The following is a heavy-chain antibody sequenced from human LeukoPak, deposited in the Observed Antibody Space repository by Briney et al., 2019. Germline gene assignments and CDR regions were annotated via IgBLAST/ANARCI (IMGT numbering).Heavy chain of an antibody. CDR3: TRVSGGYDMSDY. D-gene: IGHD3-9*01. J-gene: IGHJ4*02. CDR2: IRKDGSQQ. V-gene: IGHV3-7*03. Sequence: GGSLRLSCAASGFTFSSFWMSWVRQAPGKGLEWVANIRKDGSQQYYVDSVEGRFTISRDNAKNSLYLQMNTLRADDTAVYYCTRVSGGYDMSDYWGQGTLVTVPS. CDR1: GFTFSSFW.